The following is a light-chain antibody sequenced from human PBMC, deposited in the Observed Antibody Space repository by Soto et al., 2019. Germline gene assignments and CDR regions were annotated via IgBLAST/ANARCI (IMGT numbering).Light chain of an antibody. CDR1: SSDVGSYNL. J-gene: IGLJ2*01. V-gene: IGLV2-23*02. CDR2: EVS. CDR3: CSYAGSNPFGG. Sequence: QSALTQPASVSGSPGQSITISCTGTSSDVGSYNLVSWCQQHPGKAPKLMIYEVSKRPSGVSNRFSGSKSGNTASLTISGLQAEDEADYYCCSYAGSNPFGGVGGGTKVTVL.